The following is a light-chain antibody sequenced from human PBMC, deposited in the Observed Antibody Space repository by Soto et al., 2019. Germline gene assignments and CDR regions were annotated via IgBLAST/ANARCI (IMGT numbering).Light chain of an antibody. V-gene: IGKV1-8*01. Sequence: AIRMTQSPSSLSASTGDRVTITCRASQGISSDLAWYQQKPGKAPKLLIYAASTLQSGVPSRFSGSGSGTDFTLTISSLQPEDFATYYCQQSYSTPITFGQGTRLEIK. CDR2: AAS. J-gene: IGKJ5*01. CDR3: QQSYSTPIT. CDR1: QGISSD.